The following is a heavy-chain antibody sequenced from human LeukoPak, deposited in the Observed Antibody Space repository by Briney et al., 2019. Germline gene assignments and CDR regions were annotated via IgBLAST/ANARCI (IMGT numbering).Heavy chain of an antibody. CDR1: GYTFTGYY. Sequence: ASVKVSCKASGYTFTGYYMHWVRQAPGQGLEWMGWINPNSGGTNYAQKFQGRVTMTRDTSISTAYMELSRLRSDDTAVYYCARDDSGYYYYMDFWGEGTTVTVSS. CDR3: ARDDSGYYYYMDF. V-gene: IGHV1-2*02. CDR2: INPNSGGT. J-gene: IGHJ6*03. D-gene: IGHD3-10*01.